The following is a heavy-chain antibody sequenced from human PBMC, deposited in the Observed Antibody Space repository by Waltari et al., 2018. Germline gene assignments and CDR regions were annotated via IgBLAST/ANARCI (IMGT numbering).Heavy chain of an antibody. CDR1: GGSISRSSYY. V-gene: IGHV4-39*01. Sequence: QLQLQESGPGLVKPSETLSLTCTVSGGSISRSSYYWGWIRQPPGQGLGWIASIYYSGTTYYNPTLESRVTISGDTSKNQFSLKLSSVTAADTAVYYCARHWKRNGYRFDPWGQGTLVTVSS. D-gene: IGHD5-12*01. CDR3: ARHWKRNGYRFDP. J-gene: IGHJ5*02. CDR2: IYYSGTT.